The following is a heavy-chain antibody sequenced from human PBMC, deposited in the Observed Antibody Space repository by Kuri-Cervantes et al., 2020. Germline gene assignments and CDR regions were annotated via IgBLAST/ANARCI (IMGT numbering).Heavy chain of an antibody. D-gene: IGHD3-3*01. CDR2: ISYDGSNK. CDR1: GFTFSSYA. Sequence: GESLKISCAASGFTFSSYAMHWVRQAPGKGLEWVAVISYDGSNKYYADSVKGRFTISRDDSKNTLYLQMNSLRAEDTAVYYCARGEWGHFDSWDSGTLVTVSS. CDR3: ARGEWGHFDS. V-gene: IGHV3-30-3*01. J-gene: IGHJ4*02.